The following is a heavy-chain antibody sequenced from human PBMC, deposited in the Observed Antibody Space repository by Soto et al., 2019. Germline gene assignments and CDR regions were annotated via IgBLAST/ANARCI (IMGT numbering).Heavy chain of an antibody. CDR1: GDSIGSNIYY. Sequence: QVQLQESGPGLVRPSETLSLTCSVSGDSIGSNIYYWSWIRLHPGKGLEYIGDIYYSGSTYYSPSLESRVTISVDTSKNQFALKLSSVTAADTARYYCARCRDIGDKRDAFEVCGQGTMVTVSS. CDR3: ARCRDIGDKRDAFEV. CDR2: IYYSGST. V-gene: IGHV4-31*03. D-gene: IGHD4-17*01. J-gene: IGHJ3*01.